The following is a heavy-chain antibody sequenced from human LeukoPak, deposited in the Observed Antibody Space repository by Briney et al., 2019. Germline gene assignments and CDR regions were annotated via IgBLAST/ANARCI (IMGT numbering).Heavy chain of an antibody. Sequence: SETLSLTCSVSGGAISSFYWSWIWQPPGKGLEWIGYIHYLDTKYNPSLKSRVTISADTSKNEFSLNLISVTAADTADYYCARGYGYNSEYWGQGILVTVSS. J-gene: IGHJ4*02. CDR2: IHYLDT. D-gene: IGHD5-24*01. CDR3: ARGYGYNSEY. V-gene: IGHV4-59*13. CDR1: GGAISSFY.